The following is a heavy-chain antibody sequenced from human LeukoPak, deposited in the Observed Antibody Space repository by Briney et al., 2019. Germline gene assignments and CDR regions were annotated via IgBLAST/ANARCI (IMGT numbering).Heavy chain of an antibody. CDR3: ARDNVGASPFDY. CDR1: GFTFSSYG. V-gene: IGHV3-33*01. CDR2: IWYDGSNK. Sequence: GGSLRLSCAASGFTFSSYGMHWVRQAPGKGLEWVAVIWYDGSNKYYADSVKGRFTISRDNSKNTLYLQMNSLRAEDTAVYYCARDNVGASPFDYWGQGTLATVSS. J-gene: IGHJ4*02. D-gene: IGHD1-26*01.